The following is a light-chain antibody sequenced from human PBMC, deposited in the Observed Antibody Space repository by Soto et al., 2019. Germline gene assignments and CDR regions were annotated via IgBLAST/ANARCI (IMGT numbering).Light chain of an antibody. CDR2: DVF. V-gene: IGLV2-14*03. J-gene: IGLJ1*01. CDR1: SSDVGGYNY. CDR3: TSWTSTSTYV. Sequence: QSALTQDASVSGSPGQSITISCTGTSSDVGGYNYVSWYQQHPGKAPKLMIYDVFTRPSGVSNRFSGSKSGNTASLTISALQAEDEADYYCTSWTSTSTYVFGSGTKVT.